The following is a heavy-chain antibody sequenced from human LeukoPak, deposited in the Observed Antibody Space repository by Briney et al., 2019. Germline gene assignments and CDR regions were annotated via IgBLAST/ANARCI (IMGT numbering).Heavy chain of an antibody. Sequence: PGGSLRLSCAASGFPFSSYAMHWVRQAPGKGLEWVALISYDGSNKYYADSVKGRFTISRDNSKNTLYLQMNSLRAEDTAVYYCVRDYWFGELLSRPLHWGQGTLVTVSS. V-gene: IGHV3-30-3*01. D-gene: IGHD3-10*01. J-gene: IGHJ4*02. CDR3: VRDYWFGELLSRPLH. CDR2: ISYDGSNK. CDR1: GFPFSSYA.